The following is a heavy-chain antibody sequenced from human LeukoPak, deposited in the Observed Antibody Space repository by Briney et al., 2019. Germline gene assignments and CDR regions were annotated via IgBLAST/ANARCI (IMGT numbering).Heavy chain of an antibody. V-gene: IGHV1-69*13. J-gene: IGHJ4*02. CDR3: ARGWLAETTVVTPYNY. Sequence: SVKVSCKASGGTFSSSTISWVRQAPGQGLEWMGGITPIFGAPNYAQKFQGRVTITAVESMSTAYMELSSLRSEDTAVYYCARGWLAETTVVTPYNYWGQGTLVTVSS. CDR2: ITPIFGAP. CDR1: GGTFSSST. D-gene: IGHD2-21*02.